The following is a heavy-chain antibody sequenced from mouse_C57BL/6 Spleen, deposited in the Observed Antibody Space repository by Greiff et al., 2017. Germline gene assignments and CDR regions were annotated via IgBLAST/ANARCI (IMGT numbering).Heavy chain of an antibody. CDR3: ARNAYYSNPYYAMDY. V-gene: IGHV2-2*01. Sequence: VKVVVSGPGLVQPSQSLSITCTVSGFSLTSYGVHWVRQSPGKGLEWLGVIWSGGSTDYNAAFISRLSISKDNSKSQVFFKMNSLQADDTAIYYCARNAYYSNPYYAMDYWGQGTSVTVSS. CDR2: IWSGGST. J-gene: IGHJ4*01. D-gene: IGHD2-5*01. CDR1: GFSLTSYG.